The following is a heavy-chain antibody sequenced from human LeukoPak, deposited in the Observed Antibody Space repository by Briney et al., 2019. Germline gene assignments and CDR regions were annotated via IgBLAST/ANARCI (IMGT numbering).Heavy chain of an antibody. J-gene: IGHJ3*02. CDR2: INPNSGGT. CDR3: ARDRRSLSRISRAFDI. Sequence: ASVKVSCKASGYTFTGCYMHWVRQAPGQGLEWMGWINPNSGGTNYAQKFQGRVTMTRDTSISTAYMELSRLRSDDTAVYYCARDRRSLSRISRAFDIWGQGTMVTVSS. CDR1: GYTFTGCY. D-gene: IGHD2-15*01. V-gene: IGHV1-2*02.